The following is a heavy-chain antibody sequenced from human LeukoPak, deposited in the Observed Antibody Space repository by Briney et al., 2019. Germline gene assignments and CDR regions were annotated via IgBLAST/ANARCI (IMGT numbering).Heavy chain of an antibody. D-gene: IGHD3-22*01. CDR3: ARGYYDSSGYYYVPRPYFDY. J-gene: IGHJ4*02. Sequence: ASVKVSCKASGGTFSSYAISWMRQAPGQGLEWMGGIIPIFGTANYAQKFQGRVTITADESTSTAYMELSSLRSEDTAVYYCARGYYDSSGYYYVPRPYFDYWGQGTLVTVTS. V-gene: IGHV1-69*13. CDR1: GGTFSSYA. CDR2: IIPIFGTA.